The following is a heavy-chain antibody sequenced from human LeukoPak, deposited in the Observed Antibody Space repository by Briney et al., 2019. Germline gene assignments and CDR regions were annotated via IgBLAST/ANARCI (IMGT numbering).Heavy chain of an antibody. D-gene: IGHD2-2*01. CDR2: INPNSGGT. Sequence: ASVKVSCKASGYTFTGYYMHWVRQAPGQGLEWMGWINPNSGGTNYAQKFQGRVTMTRDTSISTAYMELSRLGSDDTAVYYCAREANCSSTSCPFDSWGEETLATVSS. V-gene: IGHV1-2*02. CDR1: GYTFTGYY. CDR3: AREANCSSTSCPFDS. J-gene: IGHJ4*02.